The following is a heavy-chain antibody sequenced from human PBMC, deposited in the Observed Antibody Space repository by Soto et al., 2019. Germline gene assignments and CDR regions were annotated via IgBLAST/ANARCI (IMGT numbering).Heavy chain of an antibody. CDR2: ISAYNGNT. D-gene: IGHD3-9*01. J-gene: IGHJ6*04. CDR3: GLYRYDILTGSTLYV. CDR1: GYTITRYG. Sequence: GASVKVSCKACGYTITRYGISWVGQAPGQGNERMGWISAYNGNTNYAQKLQGRGTMTTDTSTSTAYMEQRRRRTEETEVYYCGLYRYDILTGSTLYVSAKRTSVTVSS. V-gene: IGHV1-18*01.